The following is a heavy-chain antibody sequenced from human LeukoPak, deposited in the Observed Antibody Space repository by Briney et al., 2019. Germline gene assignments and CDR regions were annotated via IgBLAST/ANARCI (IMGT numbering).Heavy chain of an antibody. V-gene: IGHV3-7*01. D-gene: IGHD3-22*01. Sequence: GGSLRLSCAASGFTFSSYWMSWVRQAPGKGLEWVANIKQDGSEKYYVDSVKGRFTISRDNAKNSLYLQMNSLRAEDTAVYYCARALYYYDSSGYYWGVKVGTLDFDYWGQGTLVTVSS. J-gene: IGHJ4*02. CDR2: IKQDGSEK. CDR1: GFTFSSYW. CDR3: ARALYYYDSSGYYWGVKVGTLDFDY.